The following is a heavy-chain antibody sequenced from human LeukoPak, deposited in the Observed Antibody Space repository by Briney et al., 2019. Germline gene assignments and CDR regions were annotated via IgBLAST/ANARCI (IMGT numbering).Heavy chain of an antibody. J-gene: IGHJ4*01. D-gene: IGHD6-19*01. CDR2: IYSAGST. Sequence: GGSLRLSCAASGFTVSSKYMSWVRQAPGKGLEWVSIIYSAGSTYYADSVKGRFTISRDNSKNTLYLQMNNLRAEDTAVYCCARSSSGWYDYFDYWGHGTLVTVSS. CDR1: GFTVSSKY. V-gene: IGHV3-66*01. CDR3: ARSSSGWYDYFDY.